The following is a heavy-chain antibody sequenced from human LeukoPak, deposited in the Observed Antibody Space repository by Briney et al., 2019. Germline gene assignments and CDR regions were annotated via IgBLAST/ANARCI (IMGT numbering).Heavy chain of an antibody. CDR2: IYSGGST. J-gene: IGHJ6*02. V-gene: IGHV3-53*01. CDR3: ARVDGSGSYFPYYYGMDV. Sequence: GGSLRLSCAASGFTVSSNYMSWVRQAPGKGLEWVSVIYSGGSTYYADSVKGRFTISRDNSKNTLYLQMNSLRAEDTAMYYCARVDGSGSYFPYYYGMDVWGQGTTVTVSS. D-gene: IGHD3-10*01. CDR1: GFTVSSNY.